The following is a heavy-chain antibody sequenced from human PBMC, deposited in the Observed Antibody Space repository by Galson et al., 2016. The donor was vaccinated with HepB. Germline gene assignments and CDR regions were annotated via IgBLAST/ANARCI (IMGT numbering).Heavy chain of an antibody. Sequence: SLRLSCAGSGFMFETYWMSWVRRAPGKGLEWVANIKQDGSEKFYADSLRGRFTVSRDNAQNSVFLQMNSLRAEDTAVYYCARGRATSVRGLVGYYSDWWGQGTRVAVSS. D-gene: IGHD3-10*01. CDR3: ARGRATSVRGLVGYYSDW. J-gene: IGHJ4*02. V-gene: IGHV3-7*01. CDR2: IKQDGSEK. CDR1: GFMFETYW.